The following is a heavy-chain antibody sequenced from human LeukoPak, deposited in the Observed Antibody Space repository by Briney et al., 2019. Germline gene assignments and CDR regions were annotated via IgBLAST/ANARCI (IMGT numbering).Heavy chain of an antibody. CDR3: AANTAPIDY. CDR1: GFTFSSYG. D-gene: IGHD5-18*01. V-gene: IGHV3-30*03. J-gene: IGHJ4*02. CDR2: ISYDGSNK. Sequence: GGSLRLSCAASGFTFSSYGMHWVRQAPGKGLEWLALISYDGSNKDYADSVKGRFTVSRDNSRNTLYLQMNSLRAEDTAVYYCAANTAPIDYWGQGTLVTVSS.